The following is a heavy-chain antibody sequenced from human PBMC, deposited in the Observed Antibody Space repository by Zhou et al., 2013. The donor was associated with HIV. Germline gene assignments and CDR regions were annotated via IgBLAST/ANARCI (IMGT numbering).Heavy chain of an antibody. CDR3: ATDRGIPGTNWGYYFDY. Sequence: QVQLVQSGAEVKKPGASVKVSCKASGYTFTSYYLHWLRQAPGQGLEWMGIINPSGGGTGYAQKFQGRVTMTRDTSTSTVYMELSSLKSEDTAVYYCATDRGIPGTNWGYYFDYWGQGTLVTVSS. CDR2: INPSGGGT. J-gene: IGHJ4*02. V-gene: IGHV1-46*01. D-gene: IGHD1-7*01. CDR1: GYTFTSYY.